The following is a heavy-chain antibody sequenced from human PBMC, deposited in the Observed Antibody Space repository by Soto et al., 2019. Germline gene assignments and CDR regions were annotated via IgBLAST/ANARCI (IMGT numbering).Heavy chain of an antibody. V-gene: IGHV3-7*03. CDR1: GFSFDSYW. D-gene: IGHD3-16*01. J-gene: IGHJ4*02. Sequence: EVQLVESGGGLVQPGGSLRLSCAASGFSFDSYWMSWVRQAPGKGLEWVANIKQDGSEKYYVDSVKGRFTISRDNRKNSVFLQMSSLRDDDQAVYYCVGGFGGRYGYGPFGKWGQGTLVTVSS. CDR2: IKQDGSEK. CDR3: VGGFGGRYGYGPFGK.